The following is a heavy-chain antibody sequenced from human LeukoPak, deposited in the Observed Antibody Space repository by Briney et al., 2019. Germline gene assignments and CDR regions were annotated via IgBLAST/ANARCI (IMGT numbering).Heavy chain of an antibody. Sequence: ASVKVSCKVSGYTLTELSMHWVRQAPGKGLEWMGGFDPEDGETTYAQEFQGRVTMTEDTSTDTAYMELSSLRSEDTAVYYCATVPAYYYDSSGYYPLDYWGQGTLVTVSS. D-gene: IGHD3-22*01. J-gene: IGHJ4*02. CDR1: GYTLTELS. V-gene: IGHV1-24*01. CDR2: FDPEDGET. CDR3: ATVPAYYYDSSGYYPLDY.